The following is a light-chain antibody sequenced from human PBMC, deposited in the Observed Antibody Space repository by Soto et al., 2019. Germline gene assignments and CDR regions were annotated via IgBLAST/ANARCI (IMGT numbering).Light chain of an antibody. V-gene: IGKV1-5*03. CDR3: QHYDTYSPMWT. CDR2: EAS. J-gene: IGKJ1*01. Sequence: DIQLAHSPSTLSASVGDRLIITCRATQSINWLAWYQQKPGKAPKLLIFEASRLESGVPSRFSGSGSGTEFTLTISSLQPDDFGTYYCQHYDTYSPMWTFGQGTKVDVK. CDR1: QSINW.